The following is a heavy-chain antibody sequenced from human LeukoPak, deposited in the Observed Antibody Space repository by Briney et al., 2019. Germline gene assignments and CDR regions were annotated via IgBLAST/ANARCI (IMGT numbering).Heavy chain of an antibody. CDR1: GFTFSSYG. V-gene: IGHV3-30*18. J-gene: IGHJ4*02. Sequence: GGSLRLSCAASGFTFSSYGMHWVRQAPGKGLEWVAVISYDGSNKYYADSVKGRFTISRDNSKNTLYLQMNSLRAEDTAVYYCAKDLTMVRGGSDYWGQGTLVTVSS. CDR2: ISYDGSNK. D-gene: IGHD3-10*01. CDR3: AKDLTMVRGGSDY.